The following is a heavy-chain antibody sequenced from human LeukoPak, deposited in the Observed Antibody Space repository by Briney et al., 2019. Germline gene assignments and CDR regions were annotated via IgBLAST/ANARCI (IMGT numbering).Heavy chain of an antibody. CDR3: ARDHPLGIVGATVGAFDI. D-gene: IGHD1-26*01. CDR2: ISAYNGNT. V-gene: IGHV1-18*01. Sequence: AASVTVSCKTSGYTFTTYDINWVRQAPGQVLEWMGWISAYNGNTNYAQKLQGRVTMTTDTFTSTAYMELRSLRSDDTAVYYCARDHPLGIVGATVGAFDIWGQGTMVTVSS. CDR1: GYTFTTYD. J-gene: IGHJ3*02.